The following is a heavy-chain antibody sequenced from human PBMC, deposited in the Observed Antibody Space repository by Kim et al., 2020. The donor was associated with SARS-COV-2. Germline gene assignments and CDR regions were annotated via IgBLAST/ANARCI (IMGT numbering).Heavy chain of an antibody. V-gene: IGHV3-15*01. CDR2: IKSKTDGGTT. CDR1: GFTFSNAW. Sequence: GGSLRLSCAASGFTFSNAWMSWVRQAPGKGLEWVGRIKSKTDGGTTDYAAPVKGRFTISRDDSKNTLYLQMNSLKTEDTAVYYCGMYSNKADWFDPWGQGTLVTVSS. CDR3: GMYSNKADWFDP. J-gene: IGHJ5*02. D-gene: IGHD6-13*01.